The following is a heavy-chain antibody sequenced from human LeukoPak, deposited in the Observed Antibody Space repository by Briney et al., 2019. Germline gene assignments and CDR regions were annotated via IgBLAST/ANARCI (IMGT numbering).Heavy chain of an antibody. V-gene: IGHV4-59*01. CDR2: IYYSGST. CDR3: ARGGETYYYDSSGYYYDY. D-gene: IGHD3-22*01. J-gene: IGHJ4*02. Sequence: PSETLSLTCTVSGGSISSYYWSWIRKPPGKGLEWIGYIYYSGSTNYNPSLKSRVTISVDTSKNQFSLKLSSVTAADTAVYYCARGGETYYYDSSGYYYDYWGQGTLVTVSS. CDR1: GGSISSYY.